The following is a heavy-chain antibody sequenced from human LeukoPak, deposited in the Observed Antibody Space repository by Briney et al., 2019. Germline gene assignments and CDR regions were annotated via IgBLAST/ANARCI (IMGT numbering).Heavy chain of an antibody. D-gene: IGHD3-10*01. CDR1: GFTFDDYG. J-gene: IGHJ6*02. CDR2: INWNGGTT. Sequence: PGGSLRLSCAASGFTFDDYGMSWVRQAPGKGLEWVSGINWNGGTTGYADSVKGRFTISRDNAKNSLYLQMNSPRAEDTALYYCAREGSGSPHYGMDVWGQGTTVTVSS. CDR3: AREGSGSPHYGMDV. V-gene: IGHV3-20*04.